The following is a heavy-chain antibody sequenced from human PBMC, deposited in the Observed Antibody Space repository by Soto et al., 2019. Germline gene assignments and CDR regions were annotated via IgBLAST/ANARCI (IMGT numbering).Heavy chain of an antibody. CDR1: GGTFSNHA. V-gene: IGHV1-69*12. Sequence: QVHLVRSGAEVKKPGSSVKFSCKAPGGTFSNHAINWVRQAPGQGLEWMGRIIPIFTTTNYAQKFQGRVSMTADESTTTAYMELSSLKHDDTAVYYCAREVAADGTFREDVFDIWGQGTLVTVSS. J-gene: IGHJ3*02. CDR2: IIPIFTTT. D-gene: IGHD6-13*01. CDR3: AREVAADGTFREDVFDI.